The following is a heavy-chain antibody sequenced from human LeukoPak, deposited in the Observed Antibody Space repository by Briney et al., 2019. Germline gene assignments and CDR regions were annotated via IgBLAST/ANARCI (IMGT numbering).Heavy chain of an antibody. CDR2: IRYDGSNK. V-gene: IGHV3-30*02. CDR3: ARESGVTTTHYYYYYGMDV. CDR1: GFTFSSYG. Sequence: GGSLRLSCAASGFTFSSYGMHWVRQAPGKGLEGVAFIRYDGSNKYYADSVKGRFTISRDNSKNTLYLQMNSLRAEDTAVYYCARESGVTTTHYYYYYGMDVWGQGTTVTASS. J-gene: IGHJ6*02. D-gene: IGHD4-17*01.